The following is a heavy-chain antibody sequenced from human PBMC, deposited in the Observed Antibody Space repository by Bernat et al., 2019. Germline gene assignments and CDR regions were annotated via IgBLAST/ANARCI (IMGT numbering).Heavy chain of an antibody. D-gene: IGHD3-22*01. V-gene: IGHV4-59*08. J-gene: IGHJ2*01. CDR2: IYYSGST. Sequence: QVQVQESGPGLVKPSETLSLTCTVSGGSISSDYWNWIRQPPGKGLEWIGYIYYSGSTYYNPSLQSRVTISVDTSKNQFSLSLSSVTAADTAVYYCARRAYDSSGYHYVWYFDLWGRGTLVTVSS. CDR3: ARRAYDSSGYHYVWYFDL. CDR1: GGSISSDY.